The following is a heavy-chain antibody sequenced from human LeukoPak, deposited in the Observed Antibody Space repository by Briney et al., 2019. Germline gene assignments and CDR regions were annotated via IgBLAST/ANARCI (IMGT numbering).Heavy chain of an antibody. Sequence: SETLSLTCAVSGGSFSGHYWSWIRQPPGKGLEWIGEISQSGITHYNPSLKSRVTVSIHTSKNQFSLNLTFVTAADTAVYYCARHGYDFWSGYTSRNWFDPWGQGTLVTVSS. CDR1: GGSFSGHY. J-gene: IGHJ5*02. CDR2: ISQSGIT. V-gene: IGHV4-34*01. D-gene: IGHD3-3*01. CDR3: ARHGYDFWSGYTSRNWFDP.